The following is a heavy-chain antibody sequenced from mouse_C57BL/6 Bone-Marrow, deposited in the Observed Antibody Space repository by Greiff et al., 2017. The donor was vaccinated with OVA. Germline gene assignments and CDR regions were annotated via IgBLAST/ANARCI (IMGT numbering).Heavy chain of an antibody. J-gene: IGHJ1*03. CDR3: TREEGYYWYFDV. D-gene: IGHD2-2*01. Sequence: EVQRVESGEGLVKPGGSLKLSCAASGFTFSSYAMSWVRQTPEKRLEWVAYISSGGDYIYYADTVKGRFTISRDNARNTLYLQMSSLKSEDTAMYYCTREEGYYWYFDVWGTGTTVTVSS. V-gene: IGHV5-9-1*02. CDR2: ISSGGDYI. CDR1: GFTFSSYA.